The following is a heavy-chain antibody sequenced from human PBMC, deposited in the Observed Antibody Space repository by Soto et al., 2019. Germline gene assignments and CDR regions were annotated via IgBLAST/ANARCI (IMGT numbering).Heavy chain of an antibody. Sequence: SETLSLTCTVSGGSISSYYWSWIRQPPGKGLEWIGYIYYSGSTNYNPSLKSRVTISVDTSKNQFSLKLSSVTAADTAVYYCARLRGVWFGEIFDYWGQGTLVTVSS. CDR3: ARLRGVWFGEIFDY. CDR2: IYYSGST. J-gene: IGHJ4*02. V-gene: IGHV4-59*08. D-gene: IGHD3-10*01. CDR1: GGSISSYY.